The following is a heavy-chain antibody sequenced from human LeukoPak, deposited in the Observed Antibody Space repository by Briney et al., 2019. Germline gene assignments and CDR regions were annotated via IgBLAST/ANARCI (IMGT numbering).Heavy chain of an antibody. CDR1: GFTFDDYA. CDR3: VRGSLASGVVVYYYYYLDV. J-gene: IGHJ6*03. D-gene: IGHD3-3*01. Sequence: GGSLRLSCAASGFTFDDYAMHWVRQAPGKGLEWVSGISWNSGSIGYADSVKGRFTISRDNAKNSLYLQMNSLRAEDTAVYYCVRGSLASGVVVYYYYYLDVWGKGTTVTVSS. CDR2: ISWNSGSI. V-gene: IGHV3-9*01.